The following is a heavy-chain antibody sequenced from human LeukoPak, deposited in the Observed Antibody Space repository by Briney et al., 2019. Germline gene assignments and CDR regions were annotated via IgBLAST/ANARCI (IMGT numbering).Heavy chain of an antibody. V-gene: IGHV1-69*13. Sequence: GASVKVSCKASGGTFSSYAISWVRLAPGQGLEWMGGIIPIFGTANYAQKFQGRVTITADESTSTAYMELSSLRSEDTAVYYCARDRPTYYYDSSGYYFPVYWGQGTLVTVSS. D-gene: IGHD3-22*01. J-gene: IGHJ4*02. CDR2: IIPIFGTA. CDR1: GGTFSSYA. CDR3: ARDRPTYYYDSSGYYFPVY.